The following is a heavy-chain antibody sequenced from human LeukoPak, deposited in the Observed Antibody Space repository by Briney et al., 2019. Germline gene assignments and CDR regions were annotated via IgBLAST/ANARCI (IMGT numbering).Heavy chain of an antibody. Sequence: ASVKVSCKASGYTFTNFAMNWVRQAPGQGLEWMGWINPNSGDTNYAQKFQGEVTMTRDTSISTAYMELSRLRSDDTAVYYCARGVTGIYYYYYMDVWGKGTTVTVSS. CDR1: GYTFTNFA. V-gene: IGHV1-2*02. CDR3: ARGVTGIYYYYYMDV. J-gene: IGHJ6*03. CDR2: INPNSGDT. D-gene: IGHD3-10*01.